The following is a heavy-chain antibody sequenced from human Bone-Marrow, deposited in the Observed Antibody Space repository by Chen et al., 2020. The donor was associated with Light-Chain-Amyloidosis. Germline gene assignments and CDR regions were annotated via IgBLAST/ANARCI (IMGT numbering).Heavy chain of an antibody. Sequence: EVQLVESGGGLVQPGRSLRLSCAASGFTFDDYAMHWVRQAPGKGLEWVSGISWNSGSIGYADSVKGRFTISRDNAKNSLYLQMNSLRAEDTALYYCARGASYDFWSGYYVPPYYFDYWGQGTLVTVSS. J-gene: IGHJ4*02. CDR1: GFTFDDYA. V-gene: IGHV3-9*01. CDR2: ISWNSGSI. CDR3: ARGASYDFWSGYYVPPYYFDY. D-gene: IGHD3-3*01.